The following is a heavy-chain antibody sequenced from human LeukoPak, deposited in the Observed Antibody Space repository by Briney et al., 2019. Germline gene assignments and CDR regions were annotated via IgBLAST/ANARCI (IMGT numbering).Heavy chain of an antibody. CDR2: INHSGST. D-gene: IGHD3-22*01. CDR1: GGSFSGYY. J-gene: IGHJ4*02. V-gene: IGHV4-34*01. CDR3: ARGTYYYDSSGYFSWWFFDY. Sequence: SETLSLTCAVYGGSFSGYYWSWIRQPPGKGLEWIGEINHSGSTNYNPSLKSRVTISVDTSKNQFSLKLSSLTAADTAVYYCARGTYYYDSSGYFSWWFFDYWGQGTLVTVSS.